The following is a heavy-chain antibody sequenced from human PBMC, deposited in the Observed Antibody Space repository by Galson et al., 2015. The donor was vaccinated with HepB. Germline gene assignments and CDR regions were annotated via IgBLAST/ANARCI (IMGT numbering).Heavy chain of an antibody. D-gene: IGHD4-17*01. Sequence: SVKVSCKASGGTFTGYYIHWVRQAPGQGLEWMGWINPNSDGTNYAQKFQGRVTMTRDTSISTAYMELSRLRSDDTAVYYCARCPTVTRGNWFDPWGQGTLVTVSS. J-gene: IGHJ5*02. V-gene: IGHV1-2*02. CDR2: INPNSDGT. CDR3: ARCPTVTRGNWFDP. CDR1: GGTFTGYY.